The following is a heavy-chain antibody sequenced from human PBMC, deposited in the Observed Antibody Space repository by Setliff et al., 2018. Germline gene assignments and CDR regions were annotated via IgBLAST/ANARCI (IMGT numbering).Heavy chain of an antibody. V-gene: IGHV3-21*01. CDR2: ISRDTDYT. D-gene: IGHD1-1*01. CDR3: ARQYNDYYYYYMDV. J-gene: IGHJ6*03. Sequence: PGGSLRLSCAASGFSSNNYYMTWVRQAPGKGLEWISGISRDTDYTYYAESVRGRFTIFRDNAKNSVYLQMNSLRVEDTAVYYCARQYNDYYYYYMDVWGRGTTVTVS. CDR1: GFSSNNYY.